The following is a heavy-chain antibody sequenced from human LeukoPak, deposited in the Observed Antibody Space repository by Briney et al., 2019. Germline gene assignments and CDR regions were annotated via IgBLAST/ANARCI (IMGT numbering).Heavy chain of an antibody. Sequence: GGSLRLSCAASGFTVSSNSMSWVRQAPGKGLEWGSIIYSGGSTYNADSVKGRFTIFKDNARNSVYLQMNSLRDDDTAVYYCARSGKPYGLDVWGQGTTVTVSS. V-gene: IGHV3-66*01. D-gene: IGHD3-10*01. CDR1: GFTVSSNS. CDR3: ARSGKPYGLDV. J-gene: IGHJ6*02. CDR2: IYSGGST.